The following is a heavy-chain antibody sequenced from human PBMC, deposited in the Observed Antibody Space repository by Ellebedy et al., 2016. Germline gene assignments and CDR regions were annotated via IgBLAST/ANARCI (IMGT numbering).Heavy chain of an antibody. V-gene: IGHV3-30*03. J-gene: IGHJ4*02. Sequence: GESLKISXAASGFTFSSYGMHWVRQAPGKGLEWVAVISYDGSNKYYADSVKGRFTISRDNSKNTLYLQMNSLRAEDTAVYYCASSPYDIIRGYFDYWGQGTLVTVSS. CDR1: GFTFSSYG. D-gene: IGHD3-22*01. CDR2: ISYDGSNK. CDR3: ASSPYDIIRGYFDY.